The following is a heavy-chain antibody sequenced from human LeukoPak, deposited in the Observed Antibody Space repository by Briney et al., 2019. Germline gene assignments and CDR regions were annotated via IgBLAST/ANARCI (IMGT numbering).Heavy chain of an antibody. CDR2: IYHSGSA. CDR1: GGSISSGGYS. Sequence: PSQTLSLTCAVSGGSISSGGYSWSWIRQPPGKGLEWIGYIYHSGSACYNPSLKSRVTISVDRPKNQFTLKLSSVAAADTAVYYCASSLRRDAFDIWGQGTMVTVSS. V-gene: IGHV4-30-2*01. D-gene: IGHD5-12*01. CDR3: ASSLRRDAFDI. J-gene: IGHJ3*02.